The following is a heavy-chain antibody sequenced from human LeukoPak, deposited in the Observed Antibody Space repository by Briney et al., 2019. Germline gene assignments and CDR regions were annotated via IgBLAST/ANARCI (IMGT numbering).Heavy chain of an antibody. CDR1: GGSLTTTSYS. D-gene: IGHD3-3*01. J-gene: IGHJ6*02. CDR2: IDYSGTT. CDR3: ARQGRSSYFGMDV. Sequence: SETLSLPCTVSGGSLTTTSYSWGWIRQPPGKGLEWIGSIDYSGTTYYNPSLKGRFTISVDTSKNQFSLKLTSLTAAGTAVYYCARQGRSSYFGMDVWGQATTLTVSS. V-gene: IGHV4-39*01.